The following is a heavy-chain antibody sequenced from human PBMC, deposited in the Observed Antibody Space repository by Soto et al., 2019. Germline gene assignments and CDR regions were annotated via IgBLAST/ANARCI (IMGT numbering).Heavy chain of an antibody. Sequence: QVQLVESGGGLVKPGGSLRLSCAASGFTFSGYYMSWIRQAPGKGLECISYISSSGDRTKYADSVKGRFTISRDNAKKSLYLQMNSLRAEDTAVYYCVRETAYYFDYWGHGTLVTVSS. J-gene: IGHJ4*01. CDR2: ISSSGDRT. CDR3: VRETAYYFDY. V-gene: IGHV3-11*05. CDR1: GFTFSGYY. D-gene: IGHD1-1*01.